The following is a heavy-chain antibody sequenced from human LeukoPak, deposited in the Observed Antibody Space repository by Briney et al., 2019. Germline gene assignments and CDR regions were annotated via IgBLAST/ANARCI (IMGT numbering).Heavy chain of an antibody. CDR3: ARALGGGTMVF. V-gene: IGHV1-3*01. Sequence: GASVKVSCKASGGTFSSYAISWVRQAPGQRLEWMGWINAGNGNTKYSQKFQGRVTITRDTSASTAYMELSSLRSEDTAVYYCARALGGGTMVFWGQGTLVTVSS. CDR2: INAGNGNT. CDR1: GGTFSSYA. J-gene: IGHJ4*02. D-gene: IGHD3-10*01.